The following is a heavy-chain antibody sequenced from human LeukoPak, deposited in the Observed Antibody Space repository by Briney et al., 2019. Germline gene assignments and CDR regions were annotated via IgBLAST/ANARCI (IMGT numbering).Heavy chain of an antibody. J-gene: IGHJ5*02. D-gene: IGHD2-2*01. V-gene: IGHV1-18*01. Sequence: ASVKVSCKASGYTLTSYGISWVRQAPGQGLEWMGWISAYNGNTNYAQKLQGRVTMTTDTSTSTAYMELRSLRSDDTAVYYCARVGHCSSTSCYPPWFDPWGQGTLVTVSS. CDR1: GYTLTSYG. CDR2: ISAYNGNT. CDR3: ARVGHCSSTSCYPPWFDP.